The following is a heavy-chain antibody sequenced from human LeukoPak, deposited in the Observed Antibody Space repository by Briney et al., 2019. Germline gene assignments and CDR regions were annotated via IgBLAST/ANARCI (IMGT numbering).Heavy chain of an antibody. D-gene: IGHD3-22*01. Sequence: GGSLRLSCAASGFTFSSYAMSWVRQAPGMGLEWVSGISGSGDNTYYADSVKGRFTISRDNSKNTLYVQVNSLGTEDTAAYYCAKGSYYDSSGSFYFDYWGQGTLVTVSS. CDR1: GFTFSSYA. CDR2: ISGSGDNT. V-gene: IGHV3-23*01. J-gene: IGHJ4*02. CDR3: AKGSYYDSSGSFYFDY.